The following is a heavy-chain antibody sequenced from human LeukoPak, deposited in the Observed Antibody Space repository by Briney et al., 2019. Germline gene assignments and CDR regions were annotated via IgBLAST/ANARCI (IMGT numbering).Heavy chain of an antibody. J-gene: IGHJ5*01. V-gene: IGHV3-23*01. D-gene: IGHD6-19*01. Sequence: GGSLRLSCEASGFAFSFFAMSWLRQAPGKGLELVSTINANSGTRSYAASVRGRFTISRDNSKNTLYLQLNTLRADDTAVYYCAKPISGGLAVTADWFAPWGQGTLVVVSS. CDR1: GFAFSFFA. CDR2: INANSGTR. CDR3: AKPISGGLAVTADWFAP.